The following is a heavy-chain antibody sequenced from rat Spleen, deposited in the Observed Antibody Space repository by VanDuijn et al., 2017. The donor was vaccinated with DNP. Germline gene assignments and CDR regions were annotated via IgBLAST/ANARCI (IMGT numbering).Heavy chain of an antibody. Sequence: EVQLVESGGGPVQPGRSLKLSCVASGFIFSNYWMTWIRQAPGKGLEWVASISSAGDNTYYSDSVRGRFSLSRDNAKSTLYLQMNSLRSEDTATYYCARHPGVRDFDYWGQGVMVTVSS. J-gene: IGHJ2*01. V-gene: IGHV5-31*01. CDR2: ISSAGDNT. CDR3: ARHPGVRDFDY. D-gene: IGHD4-3*01. CDR1: GFIFSNYW.